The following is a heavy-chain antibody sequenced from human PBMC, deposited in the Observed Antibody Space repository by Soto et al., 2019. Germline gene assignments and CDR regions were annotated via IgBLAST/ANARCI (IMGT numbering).Heavy chain of an antibody. CDR2: IYWDDDK. J-gene: IGHJ4*02. D-gene: IGHD4-17*01. CDR1: GFSLSTSRVG. V-gene: IGHV2-5*02. CDR3: AHYRIFGDYMYYFDS. Sequence: QITLKESGPTLVKPTQTLTLTCTFSGFSLSTSRVGVGWIRQPPGKALEWLALIYWDDDKRYSPSLKTRLTITNVTSKNQVVLTMPNTDPVDTATYYCAHYRIFGDYMYYFDSWGQGTLFTVSS.